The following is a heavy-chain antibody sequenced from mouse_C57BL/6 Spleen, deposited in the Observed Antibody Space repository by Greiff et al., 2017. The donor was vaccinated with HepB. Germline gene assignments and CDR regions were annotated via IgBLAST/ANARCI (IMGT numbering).Heavy chain of an antibody. Sequence: QVQLQQSGPELVKPGASVKISCKASGYAFSSSWMNWVKQRPGKGLEWIGRIYPGDGDTNYNGKFKGKATLTADKSSSTAYMQLSSLTSEDSAVYFCARTGTGDYFDYWGQGTPLTVSS. CDR3: ARTGTGDYFDY. D-gene: IGHD4-1*01. CDR2: IYPGDGDT. J-gene: IGHJ2*01. V-gene: IGHV1-82*01. CDR1: GYAFSSSW.